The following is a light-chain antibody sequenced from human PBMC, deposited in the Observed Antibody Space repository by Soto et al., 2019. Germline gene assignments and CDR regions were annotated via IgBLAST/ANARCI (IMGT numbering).Light chain of an antibody. J-gene: IGKJ5*01. CDR1: QDISTY. Sequence: IPLTQSPSSLSASIGDRVTITCRASQDISTYLAWYQQKPGIAPKLLIFAASTLHSGFPSRFSGSGSGTDFTLTISYLPPEDFATYSCQQLYSYPLTFGQGTRLEI. CDR2: AAS. CDR3: QQLYSYPLT. V-gene: IGKV1-9*01.